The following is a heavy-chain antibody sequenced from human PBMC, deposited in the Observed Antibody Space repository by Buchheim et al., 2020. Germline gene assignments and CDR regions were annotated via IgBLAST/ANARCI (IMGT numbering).Heavy chain of an antibody. CDR2: IHPSGST. D-gene: IGHD6-6*01. CDR3: ARGLDHAKSGY. CDR1: GGSFSGYY. V-gene: IGHV4-34*01. Sequence: QVQLQQWGAGLLKLSETLSLTCAVYGGSFSGYYWSWIRQPPGKGLEWIGEIHPSGSTHYNPSLESRVTMSVDTPKNQFSLELRSVTAADTAVYYCARGLDHAKSGYWGQGTL. J-gene: IGHJ4*02.